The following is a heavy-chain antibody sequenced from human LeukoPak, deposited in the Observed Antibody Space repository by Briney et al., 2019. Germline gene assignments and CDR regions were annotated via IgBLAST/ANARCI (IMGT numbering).Heavy chain of an antibody. V-gene: IGHV4-34*01. J-gene: IGHJ5*02. CDR1: GGSFSGYY. D-gene: IGHD6-19*01. CDR2: INHSGST. Sequence: PSETLSLTCAVYGGSFSGYYWSWIRQPPGKGLEWIGEINHSGSTNYNPSLKSRVTISVDTSKNQFSLKLSSVTAADTAVYYCARKPGSGWGGENNWFDPWGQGTLVTVSS. CDR3: ARKPGSGWGGENNWFDP.